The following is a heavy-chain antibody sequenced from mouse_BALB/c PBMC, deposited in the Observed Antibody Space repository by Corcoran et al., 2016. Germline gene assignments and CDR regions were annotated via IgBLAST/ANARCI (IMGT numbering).Heavy chain of an antibody. J-gene: IGHJ3*01. CDR3: ARFNSGFAY. Sequence: QVQLQQSGAELMKPGASEKISCKATGYTFSSYWIEWVKQRPGHGLEWIGEIVPGSGSTNYNDKFKGKATFTAGTSSNTAYMQLSSLTSEDSAVYYCARFNSGFAYWGQGTLVTVSA. V-gene: IGHV1-9*01. D-gene: IGHD1-3*01. CDR2: IVPGSGST. CDR1: GYTFSSYW.